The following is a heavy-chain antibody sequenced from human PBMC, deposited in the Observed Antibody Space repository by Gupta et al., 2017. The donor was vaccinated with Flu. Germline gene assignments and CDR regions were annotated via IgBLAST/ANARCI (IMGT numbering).Heavy chain of an antibody. Sequence: DVQLVESGGGLVQPGGSLRLSCVGSGFNFNTFSMNWVRQAPGKGLVWVSYIDGSSNFISYADSVKGRFTISRDNAKNSLYLQINGLRHEDTAVYYCASEKGYGAGWFGYWGQGALVIVSS. D-gene: IGHD6-19*01. CDR3: ASEKGYGAGWFGY. J-gene: IGHJ4*02. CDR1: GFNFNTFS. CDR2: IDGSSNFI. V-gene: IGHV3-48*02.